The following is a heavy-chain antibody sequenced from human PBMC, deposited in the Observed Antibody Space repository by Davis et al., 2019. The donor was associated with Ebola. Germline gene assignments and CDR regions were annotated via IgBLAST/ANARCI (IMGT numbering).Heavy chain of an antibody. CDR1: GFTFSDYY. J-gene: IGHJ4*02. CDR3: ARTTVTPLYFHD. CDR2: ISSSGNTI. Sequence: PGGSLRLSCAASGFTFSDYYMSWIRQAPEKGLEWVSHISSSGNTIYYADSVKGRFTISRDNARKSLYLQMNSLRAEDTAVYYCARTTVTPLYFHDWGQGTLVTVSS. V-gene: IGHV3-11*01. D-gene: IGHD4-17*01.